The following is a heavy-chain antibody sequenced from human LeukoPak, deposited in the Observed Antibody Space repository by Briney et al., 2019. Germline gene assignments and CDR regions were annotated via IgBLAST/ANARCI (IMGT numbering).Heavy chain of an antibody. V-gene: IGHV4-59*01. D-gene: IGHD3-10*01. CDR3: AARYYYGSHALDV. J-gene: IGHJ3*01. CDR1: GGSISSYY. CDR2: IYYTGNT. Sequence: SETLSLTCTVSGGSISSYYWSWIRQPPGKGLEWIGYIYYTGNTNYNPSLKSRVTMSADTSNNQFSLTLSSVTAADTAVSYCAARYYYGSHALDVWGQGTMVIVSS.